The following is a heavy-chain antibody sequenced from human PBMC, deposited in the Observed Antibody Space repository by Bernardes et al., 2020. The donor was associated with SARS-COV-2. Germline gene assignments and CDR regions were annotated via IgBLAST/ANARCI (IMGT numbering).Heavy chain of an antibody. CDR1: GFTLSSYW. V-gene: IGHV3-74*01. D-gene: IGHD3-10*01. CDR2: INSDGSNT. J-gene: IGHJ6*02. CDR3: EVNYYYGMDV. Sequence: GSLRLSCAASGFTLSSYWMHWVRQAPGKGLMWVARINSDGSNTRYADSVMGRFTISRDNAKNTLFLQMNSLRVEDTATYYCEVNYYYGMDVWGQGTTVTVSS.